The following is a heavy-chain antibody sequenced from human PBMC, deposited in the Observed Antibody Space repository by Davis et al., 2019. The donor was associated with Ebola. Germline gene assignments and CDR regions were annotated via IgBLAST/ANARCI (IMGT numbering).Heavy chain of an antibody. V-gene: IGHV4-34*01. Sequence: MPSETLSLTCAVYGGSFSGYYWSWIRQPPGKGLEWIGEINHSGSTNYNPSLKGRLTTTVETSKNQFSLKLSSVTAADTAVYYCVRGPHVQGFDPWGQGTLVTVSS. J-gene: IGHJ5*02. CDR3: VRGPHVQGFDP. CDR2: INHSGST. CDR1: GGSFSGYY.